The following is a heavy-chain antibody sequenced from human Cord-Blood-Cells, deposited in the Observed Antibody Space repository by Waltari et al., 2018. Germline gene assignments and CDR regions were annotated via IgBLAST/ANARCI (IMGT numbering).Heavy chain of an antibody. CDR2: INPNRGGT. D-gene: IGHD1-7*01. V-gene: IGHV1-2*02. CDR1: GYTFTGYY. Sequence: QVQLVQSGAEVKKPGASVKVSCKASGYTFTGYYMHWVRQAPGQGLAWMGWINPNRGGTNYAQKFQGRVTMTRDTAISTAYMELSRLRSDDTAVYYCARTLGNYDAFDIWGQGTMVTVSA. CDR3: ARTLGNYDAFDI. J-gene: IGHJ3*02.